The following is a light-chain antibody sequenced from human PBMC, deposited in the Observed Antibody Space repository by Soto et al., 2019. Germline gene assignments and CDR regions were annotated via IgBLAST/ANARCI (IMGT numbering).Light chain of an antibody. V-gene: IGKV1-5*01. CDR1: QNINRL. CDR3: QQYGSSPRT. CDR2: DAS. Sequence: DIQVTQSPSTLSASVGDRVTITCRASQNINRLLAWYQQKPGKAPQLLIYDASTLESGVPSRFSGSGSGTEFTLSISRLEPEDFAVYYCQQYGSSPRTFGQGTRWIS. J-gene: IGKJ1*01.